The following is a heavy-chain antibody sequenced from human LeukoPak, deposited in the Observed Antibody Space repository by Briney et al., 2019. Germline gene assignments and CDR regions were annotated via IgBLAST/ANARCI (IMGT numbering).Heavy chain of an antibody. J-gene: IGHJ4*02. CDR1: GGSISSYY. V-gene: IGHV4-59*01. CDR3: ASLYYGSGSFDY. CDR2: IYYSGST. Sequence: PSETLSLTCTVSGGSISSYYWSRIRQPPGKGLEWIGYIYYSGSTNYNPSLKSRVTISVDTSKNQFSLKLTSVTAADTAVYYCASLYYGSGSFDYWGQGTLVTVSS. D-gene: IGHD3-10*01.